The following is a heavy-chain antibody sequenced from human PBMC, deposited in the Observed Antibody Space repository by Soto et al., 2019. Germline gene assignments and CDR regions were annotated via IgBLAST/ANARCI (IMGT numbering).Heavy chain of an antibody. J-gene: IGHJ3*01. CDR1: GFIFSDYE. CDR2: ISDGGTTI. Sequence: EAELVESGGGLVQPGGSLTLSCAASGFIFSDYEVDWVRQAPGRGPEWISYISDGGTTIYYAASVKGRFTISRDDAKTSLYRHMNNLRGDDTAIYFCVKEYCTGGTCFDAFDLWGQGTVVTVSS. CDR3: VKEYCTGGTCFDAFDL. V-gene: IGHV3-48*03. D-gene: IGHD2-8*02.